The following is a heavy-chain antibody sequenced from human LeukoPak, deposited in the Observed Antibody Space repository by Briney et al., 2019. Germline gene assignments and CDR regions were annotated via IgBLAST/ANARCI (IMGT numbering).Heavy chain of an antibody. CDR3: VRATEGGAMDV. Sequence: GGSLRLSCAASGFTVSSNYMSWVRQTPGRGLEWVSYISNGGDSTSYADSLEGRFTISRDNAKNSLYLRMNSLRAEDTAMYYCVRATEGGAMDVWGQGTTVTVSS. D-gene: IGHD2-21*02. J-gene: IGHJ6*02. CDR1: GFTVSSNY. CDR2: ISNGGDST. V-gene: IGHV3-11*05.